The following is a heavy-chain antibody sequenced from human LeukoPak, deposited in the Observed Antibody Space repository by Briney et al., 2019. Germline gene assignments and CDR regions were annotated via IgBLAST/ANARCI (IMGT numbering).Heavy chain of an antibody. V-gene: IGHV1-69*13. Sequence: SVEVSCKASGGTFSSYAISWVRQAPGQGLEWMGGIIPIFGTANYAQKFQGRVTITANESTSTAYMELSSLRSEDTAVYYCARYYGSGSSNWFDPWGRGTLDPVSS. CDR3: ARYYGSGSSNWFDP. J-gene: IGHJ5*02. D-gene: IGHD3-10*01. CDR2: IIPIFGTA. CDR1: GGTFSSYA.